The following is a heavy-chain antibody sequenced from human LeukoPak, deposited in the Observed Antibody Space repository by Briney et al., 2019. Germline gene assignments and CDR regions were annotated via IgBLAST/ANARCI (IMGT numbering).Heavy chain of an antibody. CDR3: AKAKQWLVRWYFDL. J-gene: IGHJ2*01. CDR1: GFTFSSYA. Sequence: GGSLRLSCAASGFTFSSYAMSWVRQAPGKGLEWVSGINDSGGGTNYADSVRGRFTISGDNSKNTLYLQMNSLRAEDTAVYYCAKAKQWLVRWYFDLWGRGTLVTVSS. CDR2: INDSGGGT. V-gene: IGHV3-23*01. D-gene: IGHD6-19*01.